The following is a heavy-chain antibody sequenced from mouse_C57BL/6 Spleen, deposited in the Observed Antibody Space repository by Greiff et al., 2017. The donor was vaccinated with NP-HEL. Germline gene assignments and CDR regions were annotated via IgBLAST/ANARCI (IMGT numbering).Heavy chain of an antibody. CDR1: GFSLSTSGMG. CDR3: ARSLYYGYDDIDYYAMDY. Sequence: QVTLKVCGPGILQSSQTLSLTCSFSGFSLSTSGMGVSWIRQPSGKGLEWLAHIYWDDDKRYNPSLKSRLTISKDTSRNQVFLKITSVDTADTATYYCARSLYYGYDDIDYYAMDYWGQGTSVTVSS. V-gene: IGHV8-12*01. D-gene: IGHD2-2*01. CDR2: IYWDDDK. J-gene: IGHJ4*01.